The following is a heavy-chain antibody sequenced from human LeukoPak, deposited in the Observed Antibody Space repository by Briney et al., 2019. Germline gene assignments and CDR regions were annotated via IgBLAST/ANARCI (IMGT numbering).Heavy chain of an antibody. J-gene: IGHJ6*02. D-gene: IGHD6-13*01. CDR1: GGSISRHY. V-gene: IGHV4-4*07. Sequence: SDTLSLTCTVSGGSISRHYWSWMRQPAGKGLEWIGRIYTSGSTNYNPSLKSRVTMSVDTSKNQFSLKLSSVTAADTAVYYCARDEQQLVPRGMDVWGQGTTVTVSS. CDR3: ARDEQQLVPRGMDV. CDR2: IYTSGST.